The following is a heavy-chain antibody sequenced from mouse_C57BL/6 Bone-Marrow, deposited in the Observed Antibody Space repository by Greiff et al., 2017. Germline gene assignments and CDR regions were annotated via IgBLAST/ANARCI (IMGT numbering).Heavy chain of an antibody. CDR3: ARDHYYGSNYFDY. Sequence: QVQLQQPGTDLVKPGASVKLSCKASGYTFTSYWMHWVKQRPGQGLEWIGNINPSNGGTNYNEKFKSKATLTVDKSSSTAYMQLSSLTSEDSAVYYCARDHYYGSNYFDYWGQGTTRTVSS. CDR1: GYTFTSYW. CDR2: INPSNGGT. J-gene: IGHJ2*01. V-gene: IGHV1-53*01. D-gene: IGHD1-1*01.